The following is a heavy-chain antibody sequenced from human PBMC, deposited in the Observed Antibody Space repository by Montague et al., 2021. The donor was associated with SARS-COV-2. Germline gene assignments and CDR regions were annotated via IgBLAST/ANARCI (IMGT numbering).Heavy chain of an antibody. J-gene: IGHJ5*02. Sequence: SETLSLTCTVSSGSISSHYWSWIQQPPGKGLEWIGYVNYGGSTNYNPSLKSRVSISLDTSKNQFSLRLNSVTAADTAVYYCAGAVTTGIDWFDPWGQGTLVIVSS. CDR3: AGAVTTGIDWFDP. D-gene: IGHD4-17*01. V-gene: IGHV4-59*11. CDR1: SGSISSHY. CDR2: VNYGGST.